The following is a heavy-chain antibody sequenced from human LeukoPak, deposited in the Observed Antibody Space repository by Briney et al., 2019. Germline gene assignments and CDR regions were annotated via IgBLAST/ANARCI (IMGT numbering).Heavy chain of an antibody. CDR2: INPNSGGT. Sequence: ASVKVSCKASGYTFTGYYMHWVRQAPGQGLEWMGWINPNSGGTNYAQKFQGRVTMTRDTSISTAYMELSRLRSDDTAVYYCARDRSNWELLTPHDAFDIWGQGTMVTVSS. CDR3: ARDRSNWELLTPHDAFDI. V-gene: IGHV1-2*02. D-gene: IGHD1-26*01. J-gene: IGHJ3*02. CDR1: GYTFTGYY.